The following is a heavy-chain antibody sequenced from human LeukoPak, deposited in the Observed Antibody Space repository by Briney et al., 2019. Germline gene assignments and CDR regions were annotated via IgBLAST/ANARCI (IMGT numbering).Heavy chain of an antibody. CDR3: AKEHYYEKGHFDY. V-gene: IGHV3-9*01. CDR2: ISWNSGSI. D-gene: IGHD3-22*01. J-gene: IGHJ4*02. Sequence: GGSLRLSCAASGFTFDDYAMHWVRQAPGKGLEWVSGISWNSGSIGYADSVKGRFTISRDNAKNSLYLQMNSLRAEDTALYYCAKEHYYEKGHFDYWGQGTLVTVSS. CDR1: GFTFDDYA.